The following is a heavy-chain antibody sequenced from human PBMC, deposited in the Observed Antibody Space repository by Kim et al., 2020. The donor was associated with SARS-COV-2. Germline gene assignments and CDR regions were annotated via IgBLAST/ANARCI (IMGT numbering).Heavy chain of an antibody. Sequence: GGSLRLSCAASGFTFSSYAMNWVRQAPGKGLEWVSTISGSGDNTYYADSVTGRFTISRDISKATLYLQMNSLRVEDTAVYYCAKSGGDSSGWFTYFYYGVDVWGHGTTVTFSS. CDR3: AKSGGDSSGWFTYFYYGVDV. D-gene: IGHD6-19*01. CDR1: GFTFSSYA. V-gene: IGHV3-23*01. CDR2: ISGSGDNT. J-gene: IGHJ6*02.